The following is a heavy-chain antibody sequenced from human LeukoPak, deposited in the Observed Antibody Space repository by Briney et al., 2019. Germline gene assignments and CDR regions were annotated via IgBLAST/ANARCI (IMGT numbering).Heavy chain of an antibody. CDR1: GFTFSSYW. Sequence: GGSLRLSCAASGFTFSSYWMHWVRQAPGKGLLWVSRINSDGSSTSYADSVKGRFTISRDNAKNTLYLQMNSLRAEDTAVYYCARARWLQLGGSIDYWGQGTLVTVSS. D-gene: IGHD5-24*01. V-gene: IGHV3-74*01. J-gene: IGHJ4*02. CDR2: INSDGSST. CDR3: ARARWLQLGGSIDY.